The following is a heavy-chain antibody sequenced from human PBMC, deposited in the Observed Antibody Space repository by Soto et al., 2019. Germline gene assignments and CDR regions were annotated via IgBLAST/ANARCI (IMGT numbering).Heavy chain of an antibody. Sequence: SETLSLTCTVSGGSISSYYWSWIRQPPGKGLEWIGYIYYSGSTNYNPSLKSRVTISVDTSKNQFSLKLSSVTAADTAVYYCARGLDYSYYYMDVWGKGTTVTSP. V-gene: IGHV4-59*01. CDR2: IYYSGST. CDR3: ARGLDYSYYYMDV. CDR1: GGSISSYY. J-gene: IGHJ6*03.